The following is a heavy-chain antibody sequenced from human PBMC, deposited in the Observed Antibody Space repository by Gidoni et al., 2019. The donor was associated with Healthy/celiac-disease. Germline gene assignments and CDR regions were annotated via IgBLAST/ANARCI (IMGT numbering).Heavy chain of an antibody. CDR3: ARDSTSPRAFDI. J-gene: IGHJ3*02. CDR2: IIPIFGTA. D-gene: IGHD2-2*01. CDR1: GGTFSSYA. Sequence: QVQLGQSGAEGKKPGASVKVSCKASGGTFSSYATSWVRQAPGQVLEWMGGIIPIFGTANYAQKFQGRVTITADESTSTAYMELSSLRSEDTAVYYCARDSTSPRAFDIWGQGTMVTVSS. V-gene: IGHV1-69*01.